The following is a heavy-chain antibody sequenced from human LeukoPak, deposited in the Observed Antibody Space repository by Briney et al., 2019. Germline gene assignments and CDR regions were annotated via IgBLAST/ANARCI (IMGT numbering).Heavy chain of an antibody. CDR1: GFTFSDYY. Sequence: PGGSLRLSCAVSGFTFSDYYMTWIRQAPGKGLEWVSYISISGGAIHYADSVKGRFTISRDNAKSSLYLQMNSLRAEDTAVYYCARSGGFGAAFDLWGRGTLVTVSS. V-gene: IGHV3-11*01. D-gene: IGHD3-10*01. J-gene: IGHJ2*01. CDR3: ARSGGFGAAFDL. CDR2: ISISGGAI.